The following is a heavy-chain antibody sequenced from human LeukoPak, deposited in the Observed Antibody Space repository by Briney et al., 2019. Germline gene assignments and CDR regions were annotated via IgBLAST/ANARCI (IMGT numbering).Heavy chain of an antibody. Sequence: GGSLRLSCAASGFTFSSYAMSWVRQAPGKGLKWVSAISGSGGSTYYADSVKGRFTISRDNSKNTLYMQMNSLRAEDTAVYYCAKDTQYSGYDSRTNFDYWGQGTLVTVSS. CDR3: AKDTQYSGYDSRTNFDY. CDR1: GFTFSSYA. V-gene: IGHV3-23*01. D-gene: IGHD5-12*01. J-gene: IGHJ4*02. CDR2: ISGSGGST.